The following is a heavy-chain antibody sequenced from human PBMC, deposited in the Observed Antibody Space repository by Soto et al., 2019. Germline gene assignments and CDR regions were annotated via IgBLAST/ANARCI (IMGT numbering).Heavy chain of an antibody. Sequence: ISSSSYYWGWIRQPPGKGLGWIGIIYYSGSTYYNPSLKSRVTISVDTSKNQFSLKLSSVTAADTAVYDCARRAVVRGVIHYWGQGTLVTVSS. CDR1: ISSSSYY. D-gene: IGHD3-10*01. V-gene: IGHV4-39*01. J-gene: IGHJ4*02. CDR2: IYYSGST. CDR3: ARRAVVRGVIHY.